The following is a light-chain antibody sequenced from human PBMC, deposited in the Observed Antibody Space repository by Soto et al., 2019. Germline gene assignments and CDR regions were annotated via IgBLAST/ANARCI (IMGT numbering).Light chain of an antibody. CDR1: TSNIGTNA. CDR3: AAWDDRLRGYV. Sequence: QSVLTQSASASGTPGQRVTISCSGGTSNIGTNAVYWFQLLPGTAPKLLIYYSNHRPSGISDRFSGSKSGTSASLAISGLRPEDEADYYCAAWDDRLRGYVFATETKLTVL. J-gene: IGLJ1*01. V-gene: IGLV1-47*01. CDR2: YSN.